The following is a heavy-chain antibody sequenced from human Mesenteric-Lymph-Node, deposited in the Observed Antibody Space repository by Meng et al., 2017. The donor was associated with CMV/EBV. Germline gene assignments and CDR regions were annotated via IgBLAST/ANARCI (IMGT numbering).Heavy chain of an antibody. J-gene: IGHJ1*01. D-gene: IGHD5-18*01. Sequence: KVSCQASGYTFTGFFIHWVRQAPGGGLVWMGRINPHSGAANYAETFRDRVTLTRDTSINTAYMEMTRLTSDDTAVYYCAEGVGHSFYWGPGTLVTVSS. CDR1: GYTFTGFF. CDR3: AEGVGHSFY. V-gene: IGHV1-2*06. CDR2: INPHSGAA.